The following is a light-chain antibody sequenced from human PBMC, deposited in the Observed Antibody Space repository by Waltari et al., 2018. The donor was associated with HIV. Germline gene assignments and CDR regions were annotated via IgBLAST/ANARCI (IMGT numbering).Light chain of an antibody. CDR3: FSAADDNLSV. J-gene: IGLJ2*01. CDR2: KKT. V-gene: IGLV3-27*01. Sequence: SYELTQPSSVSVSPGQTARLTCPGDALTKYYARWYQQKPGQAPVLVIPKKTERPSGTPGRFSGPRSGNTVSLTISGAQGGDEAYYYWFSAADDNLSVFGGGTKQTVL. CDR1: ALTKYY.